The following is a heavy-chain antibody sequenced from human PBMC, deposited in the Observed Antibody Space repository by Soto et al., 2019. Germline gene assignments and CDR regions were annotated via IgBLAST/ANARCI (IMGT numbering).Heavy chain of an antibody. D-gene: IGHD6-13*01. V-gene: IGHV4-30-2*01. CDR1: GGSISSGGYS. Sequence: SETLSLTCAVSGGSISSGGYSWSWIRQPPGKGLEWIGYIYHSGSTYYNPSLKSRVTISVDRSKNQFSLKLSSVTAADTAVYYCARGTLGYSSRAGYFQHWGQGTLVTVSS. CDR3: ARGTLGYSSRAGYFQH. CDR2: IYHSGST. J-gene: IGHJ1*01.